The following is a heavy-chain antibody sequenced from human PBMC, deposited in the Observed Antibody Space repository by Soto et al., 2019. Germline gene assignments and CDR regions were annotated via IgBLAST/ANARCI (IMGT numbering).Heavy chain of an antibody. V-gene: IGHV3-74*01. J-gene: IGHJ4*02. CDR3: VRDSHGDY. Sequence: EVQLVESGGGLVQPGGSLRLSCAGSGFTFSNYWMHWVRQAPGKGLEWVSRIDHDGHTDYADSVRGRFTIYRDNAENTLYLQMNSLRPQDTAVYYRVRDSHGDYWGQGTLVTVSS. CDR1: GFTFSNYW. CDR2: IDHDGHT.